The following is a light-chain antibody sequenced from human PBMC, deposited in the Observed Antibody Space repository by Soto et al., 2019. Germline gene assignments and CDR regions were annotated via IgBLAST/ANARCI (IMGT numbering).Light chain of an antibody. CDR3: SSYTSSSTLVV. V-gene: IGLV2-14*01. Sequence: QSALTQPASVSGSPGQSITISCTGTSSDGGGYNYVSWYQQHPGKAPKLMIYEVSNRPSGVSNRFSVSKSGNTASLTISGLQAEDEADYYCSSYTSSSTLVVFGGGTKLTVL. CDR2: EVS. J-gene: IGLJ2*01. CDR1: SSDGGGYNY.